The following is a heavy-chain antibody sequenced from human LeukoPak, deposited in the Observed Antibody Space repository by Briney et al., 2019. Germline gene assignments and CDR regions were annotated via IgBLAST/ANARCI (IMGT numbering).Heavy chain of an antibody. Sequence: GASVKVSCKASGYPFTGYYMHWVRQAPGQGLEWMGWISAYNGNTNYAQKLQGRVTMTTDTSTSTAYMELRSLRSDDTAVYYCARDWGLTGSGWFGFDYWGQGTLVTVSS. CDR3: ARDWGLTGSGWFGFDY. D-gene: IGHD6-19*01. CDR2: ISAYNGNT. V-gene: IGHV1-18*04. CDR1: GYPFTGYY. J-gene: IGHJ4*02.